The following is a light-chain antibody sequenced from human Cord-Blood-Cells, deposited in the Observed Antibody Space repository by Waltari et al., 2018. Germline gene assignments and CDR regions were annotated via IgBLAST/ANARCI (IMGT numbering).Light chain of an antibody. V-gene: IGKV3-20*01. CDR1: QSVSSSY. CDR3: QQYGSSYT. CDR2: GAS. J-gene: IGKJ2*01. Sequence: EMVFTQSPGTLSLSPGERSTLSCRASQSVSSSYLAWYQQKPGQAPRLLIYGASSRATGIPDRISGSGSTTDFTLTISRLEAEVFAVYYWQQYGSSYTFGQGTKLEIK.